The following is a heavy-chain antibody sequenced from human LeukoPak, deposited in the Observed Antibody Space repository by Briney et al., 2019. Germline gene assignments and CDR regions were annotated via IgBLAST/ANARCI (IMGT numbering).Heavy chain of an antibody. V-gene: IGHV3-9*01. J-gene: IGHJ6*03. Sequence: GRSLRPSCAASGFTFDDYAMHWVRQAPGKGLEWVSGISWNSGSIGYADSVKGRFTISRDNAKNSLYLQMNSLRTEDTAVYYCARGYGDPLDYYYYMDVWGNGTTVTVSS. CDR3: ARGYGDPLDYYYYMDV. CDR2: ISWNSGSI. CDR1: GFTFDDYA. D-gene: IGHD4-17*01.